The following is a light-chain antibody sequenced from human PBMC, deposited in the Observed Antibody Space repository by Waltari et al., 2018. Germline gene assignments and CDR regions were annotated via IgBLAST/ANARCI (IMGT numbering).Light chain of an antibody. CDR3: SSYTSTSSPV. CDR2: DVS. CDR1: SSDVGGYNY. Sequence: QSALTQPASVSGSPGQSITLSCPGTSSDVGGYNYVPWYQQHPGKAPKLMIYDVSNRPSGVSNRFSGSKSGNTASLTISGLQAEDEADYYCSSYTSTSSPVFGGGTKLTVL. J-gene: IGLJ2*01. V-gene: IGLV2-14*03.